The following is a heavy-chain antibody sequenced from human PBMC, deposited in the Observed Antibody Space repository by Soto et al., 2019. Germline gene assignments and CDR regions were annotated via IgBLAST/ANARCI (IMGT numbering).Heavy chain of an antibody. Sequence: DVQLEESGGAWVRPGGSLRLSCAGSGFIFGDAWLIWFRQAPGKVLEWVGRVKRKSDGETTEYAAPVTGRFTISRDDSKPTLYLQMNSLKIEATGIYYCVAGSPFEYWGQGTLVTVSS. CDR1: GFIFGDAW. V-gene: IGHV3-15*02. CDR2: VKRKSDGETT. CDR3: VAGSPFEY. D-gene: IGHD1-26*01. J-gene: IGHJ4*02.